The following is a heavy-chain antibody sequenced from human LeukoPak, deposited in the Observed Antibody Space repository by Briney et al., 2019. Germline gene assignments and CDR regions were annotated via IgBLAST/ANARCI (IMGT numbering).Heavy chain of an antibody. CDR1: GYTFTSYG. V-gene: IGHV1-18*01. CDR2: ISAYNGNT. Sequence: ASVKVSCKASGYTFTSYGISWVRQAPGQGLEWMGWISAYNGNTNYAQKPQGRVTMTTDTSTSTAYMELRSLRSDDTAVYYCARWGWFGEIRYYFDYWGQGTLVTVSS. CDR3: ARWGWFGEIRYYFDY. D-gene: IGHD3-10*01. J-gene: IGHJ4*02.